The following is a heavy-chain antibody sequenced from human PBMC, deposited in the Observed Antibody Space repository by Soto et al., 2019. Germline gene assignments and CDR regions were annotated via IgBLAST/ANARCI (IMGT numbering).Heavy chain of an antibody. Sequence: PGESLKISCKGSGYSFTSYWIGWVRQMPGKGLEWMGIIYPGDSDTGYSPSFQGQVTISADKSISTAYLQWSSLKASDTAMYYCARLNILTGYYRYGMDVWGQGTTVTVSS. CDR3: ARLNILTGYYRYGMDV. CDR2: IYPGDSDT. J-gene: IGHJ6*02. CDR1: GYSFTSYW. D-gene: IGHD3-9*01. V-gene: IGHV5-51*01.